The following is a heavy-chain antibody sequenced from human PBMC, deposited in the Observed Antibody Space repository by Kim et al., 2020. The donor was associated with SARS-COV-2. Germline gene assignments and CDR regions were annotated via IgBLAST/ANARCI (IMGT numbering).Heavy chain of an antibody. J-gene: IGHJ6*03. CDR2: ISGSGGST. V-gene: IGHV3-23*01. D-gene: IGHD6-6*01. Sequence: GGSLRLSCAASGFTFSSYAMSWVRQAPGKGLEWVSAISGSGGSTYYADSVKGRFTISRDNSKNTLYLQMNSLRAEDTAVYYCAKDGKAARPYYYYYYYMDVWGKGTTVTVSS. CDR1: GFTFSSYA. CDR3: AKDGKAARPYYYYYYYMDV.